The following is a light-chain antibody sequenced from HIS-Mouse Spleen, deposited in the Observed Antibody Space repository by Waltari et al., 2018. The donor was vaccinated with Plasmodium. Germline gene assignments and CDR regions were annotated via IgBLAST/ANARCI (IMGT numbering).Light chain of an antibody. CDR1: SSDVGGYNY. J-gene: IGLJ2*01. CDR2: EVS. V-gene: IGLV2-8*01. CDR3: SSYAGSNNLV. Sequence: QSALTQPPSASGSPGQSVPISCTGTSSDVGGYNYVSWYQQHPGKAPKPRIYEVSKRPSGVPDRFSGSKSGNTASLTVSGLQAEDEADYYCSSYAGSNNLVFGGGTKLTVL.